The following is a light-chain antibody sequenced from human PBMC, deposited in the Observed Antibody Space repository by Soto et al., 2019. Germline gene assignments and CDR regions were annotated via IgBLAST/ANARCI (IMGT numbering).Light chain of an antibody. Sequence: SYELTQPPSVSVAPGQTARITCGGNNIGSKSVHWCQQKPGQAPVLVVYDDSDRPSGIPERFSGSNSGNTATLTISRVEAGDEADYYCQVWDSSSDHYVFGTWTKVTV. CDR2: DDS. CDR1: NIGSKS. V-gene: IGLV3-21*02. CDR3: QVWDSSSDHYV. J-gene: IGLJ1*01.